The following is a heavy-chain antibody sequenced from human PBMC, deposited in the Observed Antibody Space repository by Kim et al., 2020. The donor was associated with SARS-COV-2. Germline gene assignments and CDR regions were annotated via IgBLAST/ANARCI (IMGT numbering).Heavy chain of an antibody. V-gene: IGHV3-9*01. CDR3: ASLTDFDSYGMDV. D-gene: IGHD3-3*01. Sequence: YADSVKGRFTISRDNAKNPLYLQMNSLRAEDTALYYCASLTDFDSYGMDVWGQGTTVTVSS. J-gene: IGHJ6*02.